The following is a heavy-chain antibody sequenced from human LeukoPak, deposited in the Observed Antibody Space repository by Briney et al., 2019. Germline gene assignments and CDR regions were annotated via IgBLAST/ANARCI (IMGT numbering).Heavy chain of an antibody. CDR1: GYTFTGYY. CDR3: ARARVDSSGWEDSLDY. Sequence: GASVKVSCTASGYTFTGYYMHWVRQAPGQGLEWMGWINPNSGGTNYAQKFQGRVTMTRDTSISTAYMELSRLRSDDTAVYYCARARVDSSGWEDSLDYWGQGTLVTVSS. D-gene: IGHD6-19*01. CDR2: INPNSGGT. J-gene: IGHJ4*02. V-gene: IGHV1-2*02.